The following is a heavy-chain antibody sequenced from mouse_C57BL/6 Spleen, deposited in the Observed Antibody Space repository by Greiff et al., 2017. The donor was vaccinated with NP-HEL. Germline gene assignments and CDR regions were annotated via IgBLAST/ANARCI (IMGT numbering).Heavy chain of an antibody. CDR1: GFNIKDDY. CDR2: IDPENGDT. J-gene: IGHJ1*03. V-gene: IGHV14-4*01. CDR3: TGNYSWYFDV. Sequence: VQLQQSGAELVRPGASVKLSCTASGFNIKDDYMHWVKQRPEQGLEWIGWIDPENGDTEYASKFQGKATITADTSSNTAYLQLSSLTSEDTAVYYCTGNYSWYFDVWGTGTTVTVSS. D-gene: IGHD2-1*01.